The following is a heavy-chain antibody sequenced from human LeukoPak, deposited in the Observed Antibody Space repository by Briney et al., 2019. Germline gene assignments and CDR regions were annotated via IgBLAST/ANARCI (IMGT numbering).Heavy chain of an antibody. CDR3: ARGSGYSGYGGINDAFDI. CDR1: GYTFTDYY. D-gene: IGHD5-12*01. J-gene: IGHJ3*02. Sequence: ASVKVSCKASGYTFTDYYMHWVRQAPGQGLEWMGWINPNSGGTKYAQMLQGRVTMTRDTSISTAYMELSRLRSDDTAVYYCARGSGYSGYGGINDAFDIWGQGTMVTVSS. V-gene: IGHV1-2*02. CDR2: INPNSGGT.